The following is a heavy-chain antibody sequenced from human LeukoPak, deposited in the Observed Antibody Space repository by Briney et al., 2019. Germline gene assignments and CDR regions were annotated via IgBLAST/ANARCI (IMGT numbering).Heavy chain of an antibody. J-gene: IGHJ4*02. V-gene: IGHV3-23*01. D-gene: IGHD3-3*01. Sequence: GGSLRLSCAASGLAFSSYAMSWVRQPPGKGLEWVSTISVAIITFYADSVKGRFTISRENSRNTVYLQMTSLRADDTAVYYCADYGVSGVRNNFYWGLGTLVTVSS. CDR3: ADYGVSGVRNNFY. CDR1: GLAFSSYA. CDR2: ISVAIIT.